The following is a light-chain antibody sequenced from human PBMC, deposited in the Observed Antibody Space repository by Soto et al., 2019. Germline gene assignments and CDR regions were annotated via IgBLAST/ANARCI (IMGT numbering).Light chain of an antibody. CDR3: QKYNKWTLA. Sequence: EIVFTQSPATLSLSPGERATLSCRASQSVSSYLAWYQQKPGQAPRLLIYDASNRETGIPARFSGSRSGTEFTLTISSLEPADFAVYYCQKYNKWTLAFGPGTKVDIK. V-gene: IGKV3-11*01. CDR2: DAS. CDR1: QSVSSY. J-gene: IGKJ1*01.